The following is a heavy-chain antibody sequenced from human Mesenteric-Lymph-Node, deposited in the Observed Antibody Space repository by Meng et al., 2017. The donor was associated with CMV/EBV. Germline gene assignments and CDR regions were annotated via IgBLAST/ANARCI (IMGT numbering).Heavy chain of an antibody. CDR1: GFTFSSYG. J-gene: IGHJ3*02. V-gene: IGHV3-30*02. CDR2: IRYDGSNK. Sequence: GESLKISCAVSGFTFSSYGMHWVRQAPGKGLEWVAFIRYDGSNKYYADSVKGRFTISRDNSKNTLYLQMNSLRAEDTAVYYCANWGDAFDIWGQGTMVTVSS. CDR3: ANWGDAFDI. D-gene: IGHD7-27*01.